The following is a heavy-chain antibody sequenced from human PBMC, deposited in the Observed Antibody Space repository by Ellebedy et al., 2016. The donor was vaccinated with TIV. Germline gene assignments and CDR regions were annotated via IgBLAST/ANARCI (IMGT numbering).Heavy chain of an antibody. CDR3: ARARGDLDY. D-gene: IGHD3-16*01. J-gene: IGHJ4*02. CDR2: MNPNSGNT. CDR1: GYTFTSYD. V-gene: IGHV1-8*01. Sequence: ASVKVSCXASGYTFTSYDINWVRQATGQGLEWMGWMNPNSGNTGYAQKFQGRVTMTRDTSISTAYMELSRLRSDDTAVYYCARARGDLDYWGQGTLVTVSS.